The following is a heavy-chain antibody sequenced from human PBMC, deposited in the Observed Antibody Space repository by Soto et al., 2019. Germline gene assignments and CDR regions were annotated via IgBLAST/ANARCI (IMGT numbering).Heavy chain of an antibody. J-gene: IGHJ6*03. CDR1: GFTFSSYA. V-gene: IGHV3-23*01. CDR2: ISGSGGST. Sequence: PWGSLRLSCAASGFTFSSYAMSWVRQAPGKGLEWVSAISGSGGSTYYADSVKGRFTISRDNSKNTLYLQMNSLRAEDTAVYYCAKARHSGAYYYYYMDVWGKGTTVTVSS. D-gene: IGHD2-15*01. CDR3: AKARHSGAYYYYYMDV.